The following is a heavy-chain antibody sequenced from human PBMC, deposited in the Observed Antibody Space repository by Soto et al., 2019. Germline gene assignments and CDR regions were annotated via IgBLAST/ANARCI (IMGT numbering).Heavy chain of an antibody. D-gene: IGHD1-26*01. CDR1: GGSISNYY. CDR3: ARVGWELLGGASDI. J-gene: IGHJ3*02. Sequence: SQPLPLTCTVSGGSISNYYWSWIRQPPGKGLEWIGYIYYSGSTNYNPSLKSRVTISVDTSKNQFSLKLSSVTAADTAVYFCARVGWELLGGASDIWGQGTMVTVSS. V-gene: IGHV4-59*01. CDR2: IYYSGST.